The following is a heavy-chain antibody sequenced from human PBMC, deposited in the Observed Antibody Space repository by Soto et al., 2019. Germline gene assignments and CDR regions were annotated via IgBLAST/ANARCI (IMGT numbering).Heavy chain of an antibody. CDR2: ISDTSAFT. V-gene: IGHV3-23*01. D-gene: IGHD6-19*01. J-gene: IGHJ4*01. CDR1: GFTFSGYA. CDR3: AKTRGEYRSGYYYFDY. Sequence: GGSLRLSCAASGFTFSGYAMSWVRQAPGTGLEWVSGISDTSAFTYYTETVQGRFTISRDNSRNKLYLQVNNLRAEDTAVYYCAKTRGEYRSGYYYFDYWG.